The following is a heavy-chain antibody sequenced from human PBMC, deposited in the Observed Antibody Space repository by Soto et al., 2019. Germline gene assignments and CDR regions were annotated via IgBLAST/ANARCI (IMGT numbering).Heavy chain of an antibody. J-gene: IGHJ6*02. Sequence: GGSLRLSCAASGFTFSSYSMNWVRQAPGKGLEWVSSISSSSSYIYYADSVKGRFTISRDNAKNSLYLQMNSLRAEDTAVYYCARDFGSSSGSNYYYYYYGMDVWGQGTTVTVSS. CDR3: ARDFGSSSGSNYYYYYYGMDV. D-gene: IGHD6-6*01. CDR2: ISSSSSYI. V-gene: IGHV3-21*01. CDR1: GFTFSSYS.